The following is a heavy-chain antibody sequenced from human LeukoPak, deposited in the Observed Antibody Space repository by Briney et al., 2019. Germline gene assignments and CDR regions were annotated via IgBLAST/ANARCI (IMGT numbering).Heavy chain of an antibody. CDR2: ISGSGGST. V-gene: IGHV3-23*01. CDR3: AKDGVGATLRGGNFDY. D-gene: IGHD1-26*01. Sequence: GGSLRLSCAASGFTFSGYAMSWVRQAPGKGLEWVSAISGSGGSTYYADSVKGRFTISRDNSKNTLYLQMNSLRAEDTAVYYCAKDGVGATLRGGNFDYWGQGTLVTVSS. CDR1: GFTFSGYA. J-gene: IGHJ4*02.